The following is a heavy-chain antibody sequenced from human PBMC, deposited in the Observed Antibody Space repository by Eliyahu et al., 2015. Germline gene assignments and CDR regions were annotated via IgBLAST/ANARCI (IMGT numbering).Heavy chain of an antibody. Sequence: EVQLVESGGGLVKPGGSLXLSCAASGFTFNTYXXHWVRQAPGKGLEWVSSISSSSGYIYYADSVKGRFTVSRDNAKNSLYLQMNSLRADDTAVYYCARDRGGSNWSLGKNDAFDIWGLGTMVTVSS. J-gene: IGHJ3*02. CDR1: GFTFNTYX. CDR3: ARDRGGSNWSLGKNDAFDI. D-gene: IGHD6-13*01. V-gene: IGHV3-21*01. CDR2: ISSSSGYI.